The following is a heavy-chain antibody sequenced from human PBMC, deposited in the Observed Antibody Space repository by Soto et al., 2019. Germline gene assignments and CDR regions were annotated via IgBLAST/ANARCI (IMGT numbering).Heavy chain of an antibody. J-gene: IGHJ6*03. CDR3: ARGGEVRGVYYYYMDV. D-gene: IGHD3-10*01. Sequence: ASVKVSCKASGYTFTSYYMHWVRQAPGQGLEWMGIINPSGGSTSYAQKFQGRVTMTRDTSTSTVYMELSSLRSEDTAVYYCARGGEVRGVYYYYMDVWGKGTKVTVSS. CDR1: GYTFTSYY. V-gene: IGHV1-46*03. CDR2: INPSGGST.